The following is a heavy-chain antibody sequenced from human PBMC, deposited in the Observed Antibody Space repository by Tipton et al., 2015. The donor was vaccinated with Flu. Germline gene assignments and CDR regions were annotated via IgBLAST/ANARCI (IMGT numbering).Heavy chain of an antibody. Sequence: LRLSCTVSGGSISSYYWSWIRQPPGKGLEWIGYIYYSGSTNYNPSLKSRVTISVDTSKNQFSLKLSSVTAADTAVYYCARVGSDSSALDWGQGTRVTVSS. CDR2: IYYSGST. V-gene: IGHV4-59*12. CDR1: GGSISSYY. J-gene: IGHJ4*02. D-gene: IGHD3-22*01. CDR3: ARVGSDSSALD.